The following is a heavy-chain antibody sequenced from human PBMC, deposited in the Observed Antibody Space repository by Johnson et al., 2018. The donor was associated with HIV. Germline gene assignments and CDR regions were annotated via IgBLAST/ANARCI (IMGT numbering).Heavy chain of an antibody. CDR3: ANEAVDSGAFDI. J-gene: IGHJ3*02. V-gene: IGHV3-9*01. Sequence: VQLVESGGGLVQPGGSLRLSCAASGFTFSSYDMHWVRQATGKGLEWVSGISWNSGSIGYADSVKGRFTISRDNAKNSLYLQMNSLRAEDTALYYCANEAVDSGAFDIWDQGTLVSASS. D-gene: IGHD6-19*01. CDR2: ISWNSGSI. CDR1: GFTFSSYD.